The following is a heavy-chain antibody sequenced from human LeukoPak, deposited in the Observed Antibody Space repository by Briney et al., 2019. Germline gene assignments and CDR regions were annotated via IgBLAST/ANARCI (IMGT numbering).Heavy chain of an antibody. Sequence: SETLSLTCAVYGGSFSGYYWSWIRQPPGKGLEWIGEINHSGSTNCNPSLKSRVTISVDTSKNQFSLKLSSVTAADTAVYYCARGQSTALPFGDRGIWFDPWGQGTLVTVSS. V-gene: IGHV4-34*01. J-gene: IGHJ5*02. CDR3: ARGQSTALPFGDRGIWFDP. CDR1: GGSFSGYY. D-gene: IGHD3-16*01. CDR2: INHSGST.